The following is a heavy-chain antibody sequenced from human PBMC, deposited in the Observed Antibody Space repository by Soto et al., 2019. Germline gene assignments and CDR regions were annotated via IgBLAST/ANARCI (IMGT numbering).Heavy chain of an antibody. CDR3: ARGAITIFGVVIMYFDY. CDR1: GYTFTSYY. V-gene: IGHV1-46*01. D-gene: IGHD3-3*01. CDR2: INPSGGST. J-gene: IGHJ4*02. Sequence: ASVKVSCKASGYTFTSYYMHWVRQAPGQGLEWMGIINPSGGSTSYAQKFQGRVTMTRDTSTSTVYMELSSLRSEDTAVYYCARGAITIFGVVIMYFDYWGQGTLVTVSS.